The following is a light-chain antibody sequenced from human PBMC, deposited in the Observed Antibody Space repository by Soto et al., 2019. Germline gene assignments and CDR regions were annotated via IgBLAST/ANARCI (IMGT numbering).Light chain of an antibody. J-gene: IGKJ1*01. CDR1: QSVSSY. CDR2: DAS. Sequence: EIVLTQSPATLSLSPGERATLSCRASQSVSSYLAWYQQKPGQAPRLLIYDASNRATGIPARFSGSGSGTDFTLTISSLEPEDFPVYYCQQRSNWPWTFGQGTKVEV. V-gene: IGKV3-11*01. CDR3: QQRSNWPWT.